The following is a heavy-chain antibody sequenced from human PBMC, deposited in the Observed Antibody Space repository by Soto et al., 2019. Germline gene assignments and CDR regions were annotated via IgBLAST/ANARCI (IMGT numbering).Heavy chain of an antibody. CDR3: ASAIMTTVTTGWFDP. J-gene: IGHJ5*02. CDR2: IYYSGST. Sequence: QLQLQESGPGLVKPSETLSLTCTVSGGSISSSSYYWGWIRQPPGKGLEWIGSIYYSGSTYYNPSLKSRVTISVDTSKNQFSRKLSSVTAADTAVYYCASAIMTTVTTGWFDPWGQGTLVTVSS. CDR1: GGSISSSSYY. V-gene: IGHV4-39*01. D-gene: IGHD4-17*01.